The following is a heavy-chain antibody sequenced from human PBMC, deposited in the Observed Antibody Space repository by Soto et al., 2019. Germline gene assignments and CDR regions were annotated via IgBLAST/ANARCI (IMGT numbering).Heavy chain of an antibody. D-gene: IGHD3-3*01. V-gene: IGHV1-69*13. CDR3: ARMFGVVHPFYYYYGMDV. CDR2: IIPIFGTA. J-gene: IGHJ6*02. CDR1: GGTFSSYA. Sequence: SVKVSCKASGGTFSSYAISWVRQAPGQGLEWMGGIIPIFGTANYAQKFQGRVTITADESTSTAYMELSSLRSEDTAVYYCARMFGVVHPFYYYYGMDVWGQGTTVTVSS.